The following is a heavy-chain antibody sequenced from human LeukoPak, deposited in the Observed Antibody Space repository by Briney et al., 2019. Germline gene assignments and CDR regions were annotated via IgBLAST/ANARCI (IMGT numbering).Heavy chain of an antibody. J-gene: IGHJ4*02. D-gene: IGHD6-13*01. Sequence: SETLSLTCSVSGGSINSYYWTWIRQPPGKGLEWIGYIYYNEKNNNTNYNPSPKSRVTIAIDTSNNQFALRLSSVTAADTAIYYCAREKAAIGTNWGDYFDSWGQGTLVTVSS. CDR2: IYYNEKNNNT. CDR1: GGSINSYY. CDR3: AREKAAIGTNWGDYFDS. V-gene: IGHV4-59*01.